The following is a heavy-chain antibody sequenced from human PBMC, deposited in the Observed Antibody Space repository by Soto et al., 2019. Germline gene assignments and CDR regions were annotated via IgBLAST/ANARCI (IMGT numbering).Heavy chain of an antibody. CDR1: GDSIGTTHSY. CDR3: ARHEGNGNVWPLDY. V-gene: IGHV4-39*01. J-gene: IGHJ4*02. D-gene: IGHD2-8*01. CDR2: IHYSGST. Sequence: PSETLSLTCTVSGDSIGTTHSYWAWIRQSPGKGLEWIGNIHYSGSTYYMPSLRSRVTLSVDTSKNQFSLRLTSVTAEDTAVCYCARHEGNGNVWPLDYWGQGILVTVS.